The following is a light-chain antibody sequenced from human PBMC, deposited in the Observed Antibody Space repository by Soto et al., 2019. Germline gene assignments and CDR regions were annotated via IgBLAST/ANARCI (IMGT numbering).Light chain of an antibody. J-gene: IGKJ1*01. Sequence: DIVMTQSPDSLAVSLGERATINCKSSQSVLYSSNNKNYLAWYQQKPGQPPKLLIYWASTRESGVPDRFSGSGSGADFTLTISSLQAEDVAVYYCQQYFNTRTFVQGTKVEIK. CDR3: QQYFNTRT. V-gene: IGKV4-1*01. CDR1: QSVLYSSNNKNY. CDR2: WAS.